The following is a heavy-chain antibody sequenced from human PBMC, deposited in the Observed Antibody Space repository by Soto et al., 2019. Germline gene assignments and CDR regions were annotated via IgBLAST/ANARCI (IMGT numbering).Heavy chain of an antibody. D-gene: IGHD6-13*01. CDR2: ISSSSSYI. J-gene: IGHJ6*02. Sequence: PGGSLRLSCAASGFTFSSYSMNWVRQAPGKGLEWVSSISSSSSYIYYADSVKGRFTISRDNAKNSLYLQMNSLRAEDTAVYYCARVQQQLDYYYGMDVWGQGTTVTVSS. V-gene: IGHV3-21*01. CDR1: GFTFSSYS. CDR3: ARVQQQLDYYYGMDV.